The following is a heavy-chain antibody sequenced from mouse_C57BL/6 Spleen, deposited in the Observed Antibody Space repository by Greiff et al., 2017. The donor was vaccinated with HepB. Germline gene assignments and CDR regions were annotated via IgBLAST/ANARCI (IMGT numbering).Heavy chain of an antibody. CDR1: GFTFSSYA. V-gene: IGHV5-4*01. Sequence: EVQVVESGGGLVKPGGSLKLSCAASGFTFSSYAMSWVRQTPEKRLEWVATISDGGSYTYYPDNVKGRFTISRDNAKNNLYLQMSHLKSEDTAMYYCARETTVVATSHFDYWGQGTTLTVSS. D-gene: IGHD1-1*01. CDR3: ARETTVVATSHFDY. CDR2: ISDGGSYT. J-gene: IGHJ2*01.